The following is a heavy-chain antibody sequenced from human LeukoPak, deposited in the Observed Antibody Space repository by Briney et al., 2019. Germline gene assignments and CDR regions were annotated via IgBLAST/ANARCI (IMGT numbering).Heavy chain of an antibody. CDR3: ARDPNLRQMEPISDAFDI. Sequence: SVKVSCKASGGTFSSYAISWVRQAPGQGLEWMGRIIPIFGTANHAQKFQGRVTITTDESTSTAYMELSSLRSEDTAVYYCARDPNLRQMEPISDAFDIWGQGTMVTVSS. V-gene: IGHV1-69*05. D-gene: IGHD5-24*01. J-gene: IGHJ3*02. CDR2: IIPIFGTA. CDR1: GGTFSSYA.